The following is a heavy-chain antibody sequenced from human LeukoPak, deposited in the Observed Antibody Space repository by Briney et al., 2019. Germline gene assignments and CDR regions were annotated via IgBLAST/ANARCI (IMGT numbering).Heavy chain of an antibody. CDR2: ISGSGGST. CDR1: GFTFSSYA. D-gene: IGHD1-26*01. J-gene: IGHJ3*02. Sequence: GGSLRLSCAASGFTFSSYAMSWVRQAPGKGLEWVSAISGSGGSTYYADSVKGRFTISRDNSKNTLYLQMNSLRAEDTAVYYCASAPKSGDAFDIWGQGTMVTVSS. CDR3: ASAPKSGDAFDI. V-gene: IGHV3-23*01.